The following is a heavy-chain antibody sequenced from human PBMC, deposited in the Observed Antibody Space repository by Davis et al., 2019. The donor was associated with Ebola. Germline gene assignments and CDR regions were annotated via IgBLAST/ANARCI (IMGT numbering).Heavy chain of an antibody. CDR2: ISAYNGNT. CDR1: GYTFTSYG. J-gene: IGHJ6*02. Sequence: ASVKVSCKASGYTFTSYGISWVRQAPGQGLEWMGWISAYNGNTNYAQKLQGRVTMTTDTSTSTAYMELRSLRSDDTAVYYCASGCSGGSCYYSYYYYYGMDVWGQGTTVTVSS. V-gene: IGHV1-18*01. D-gene: IGHD2-15*01. CDR3: ASGCSGGSCYYSYYYYYGMDV.